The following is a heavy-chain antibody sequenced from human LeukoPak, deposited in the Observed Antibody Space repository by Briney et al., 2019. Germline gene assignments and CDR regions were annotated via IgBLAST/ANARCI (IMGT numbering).Heavy chain of an antibody. Sequence: ASVKVSCKASGGTFSSYAISWVRQAPGQGLEWMGRIIPILGVANYAQKFQGRVTITADKSTSTAYMELSSLRSEDTAVYYCARDLITGTTVDYWGQGTLVTVSS. CDR2: IIPILGVA. CDR1: GGTFSSYA. D-gene: IGHD1-20*01. V-gene: IGHV1-69*04. J-gene: IGHJ4*02. CDR3: ARDLITGTTVDY.